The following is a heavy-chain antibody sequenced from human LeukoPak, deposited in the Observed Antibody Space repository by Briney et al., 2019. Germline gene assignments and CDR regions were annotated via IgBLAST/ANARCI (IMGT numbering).Heavy chain of an antibody. D-gene: IGHD3-10*01. CDR3: AREEVGYYGSGSSINWFDP. CDR2: IYTSGST. Sequence: PSQTLSLTCTVSGGSISSGSYYWSWIRQPAGKGLEWIGRIYTSGSTNYNPSLKSRVTISVDTSKNQFSLKLSSVTAADTAVYYCAREEVGYYGSGSSINWFDPWGQGTLVTVSS. J-gene: IGHJ5*02. CDR1: GGSISSGSYY. V-gene: IGHV4-61*02.